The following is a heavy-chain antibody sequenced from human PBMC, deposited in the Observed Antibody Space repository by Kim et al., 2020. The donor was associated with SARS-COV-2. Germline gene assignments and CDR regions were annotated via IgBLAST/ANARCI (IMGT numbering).Heavy chain of an antibody. D-gene: IGHD2-2*01. V-gene: IGHV3-9*01. J-gene: IGHJ6*03. Sequence: DAVKGRFTIARDNAKTSLYLKMNSLRAEETALYYCARGVVPAAYYYYMDVWGKGTTVTVSS. CDR3: ARGVVPAAYYYYMDV.